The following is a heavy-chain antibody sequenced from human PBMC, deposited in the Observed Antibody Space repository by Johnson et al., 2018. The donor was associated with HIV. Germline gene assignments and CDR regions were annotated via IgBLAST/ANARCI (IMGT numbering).Heavy chain of an antibody. CDR1: GFTFSSYA. Sequence: QVQLLESGGGVVQPGRSLRLSCAASGFTFSSYAMHWVRQAPGKGLEWVAVISYDGSTKYYADSVKGRFTISRDNSKNTLYLQMNSLRAEDTAVYYCARDNEDIVLVGAFEIWGQGTMVTVSS. J-gene: IGHJ3*02. CDR3: ARDNEDIVLVGAFEI. V-gene: IGHV3-30-3*01. D-gene: IGHD2-8*02. CDR2: ISYDGSTK.